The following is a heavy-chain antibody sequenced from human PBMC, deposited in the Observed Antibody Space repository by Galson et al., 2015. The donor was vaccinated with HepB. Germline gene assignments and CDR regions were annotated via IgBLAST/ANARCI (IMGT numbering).Heavy chain of an antibody. D-gene: IGHD3-16*01. CDR1: GFIFRHHA. Sequence: SLRLSCAGSGFIFRHHAMAWIRQAPGKGLEWVSGINGRGSTRSYSDAVKGRFSISRDNSEDTVFLRMDNLRAEDTAVYYCVKEGSWFGGDWFDPWGQGALVTVS. V-gene: IGHV3-23*01. CDR2: INGRGSTR. CDR3: VKEGSWFGGDWFDP. J-gene: IGHJ5*02.